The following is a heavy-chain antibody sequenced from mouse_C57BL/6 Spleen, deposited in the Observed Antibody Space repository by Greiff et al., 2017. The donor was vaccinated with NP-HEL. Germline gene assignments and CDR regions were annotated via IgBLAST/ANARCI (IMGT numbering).Heavy chain of an antibody. D-gene: IGHD2-1*01. V-gene: IGHV1-7*01. Sequence: QVQLQQSGSEMAKPGASVKLSCKASGYTFTSYWMHWVKQRPGQGLEWIGYINPSSGYTKYNQKFKDKATLTADKSSSTAYMQLSSLTYEESAVYYCARGPYGNYAAMDYWGQGTSVTVSS. CDR3: ARGPYGNYAAMDY. J-gene: IGHJ4*01. CDR2: INPSSGYT. CDR1: GYTFTSYW.